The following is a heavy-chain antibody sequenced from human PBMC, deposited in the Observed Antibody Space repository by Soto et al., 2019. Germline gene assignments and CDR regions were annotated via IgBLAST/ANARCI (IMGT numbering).Heavy chain of an antibody. Sequence: EVSLRLSCAASGFTFSNAWMSWVRQAPGKGLEWVGRIKSKTDGGSTYYADSVKGRFTISRDNSKNTLYLQMNSLRAEDTAVYYCAKRTPYSSRYYGMGVWGQGTTVTVSS. CDR3: AKRTPYSSRYYGMGV. J-gene: IGHJ6*02. CDR1: GFTFSNAW. D-gene: IGHD6-13*01. V-gene: IGHV3-15*01. CDR2: IKSKTDGGST.